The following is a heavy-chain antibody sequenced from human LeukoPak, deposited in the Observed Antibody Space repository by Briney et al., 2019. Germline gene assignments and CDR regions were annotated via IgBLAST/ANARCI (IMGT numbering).Heavy chain of an antibody. J-gene: IGHJ4*02. CDR2: VDYNGNI. CDR3: ARSNHFWSGFLDT. CDR1: GGSISSRDEN. D-gene: IGHD3-3*02. Sequence: PSETLSLTCTVVGGSISSRDENWNWIRQPPGKVLEWIGNVDYNGNIYYSPSLESRALVSVDTSKNQVSLRLTSVTAADTAVYFCARSNHFWSGFLDTWGQGTLVTVSS. V-gene: IGHV4-39*07.